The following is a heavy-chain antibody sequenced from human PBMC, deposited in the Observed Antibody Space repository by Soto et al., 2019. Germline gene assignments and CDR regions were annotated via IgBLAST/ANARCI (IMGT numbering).Heavy chain of an antibody. D-gene: IGHD2-21*02. Sequence: GGSLRLSCAASGFTFSTYDMHWIRQTTGKRLEWVSGIDTAGATYYPGSVKGRFAISRDNAKNTLYLQMNSLRAEDTAVYYCARGDRGAFDLWGQGTMVTVSS. CDR2: IDTAGAT. V-gene: IGHV3-13*04. J-gene: IGHJ3*01. CDR1: GFTFSTYD. CDR3: ARGDRGAFDL.